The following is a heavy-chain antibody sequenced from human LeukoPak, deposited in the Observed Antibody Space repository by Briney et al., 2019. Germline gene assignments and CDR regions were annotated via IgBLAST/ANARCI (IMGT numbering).Heavy chain of an antibody. Sequence: GGSLRLSCAASGFTVSSIHMVWVRQAPGKGLEWVSVTYTGGNSYYADSVKGRFIISRDISKNTPYLQMNSLRAEDSALYYRARGGRGSAAVVAPRSFDIWGQGTMVTVSS. D-gene: IGHD3-22*01. V-gene: IGHV3-53*01. CDR1: GFTVSSIH. CDR2: TYTGGNS. J-gene: IGHJ3*02. CDR3: ARGGRGSAAVVAPRSFDI.